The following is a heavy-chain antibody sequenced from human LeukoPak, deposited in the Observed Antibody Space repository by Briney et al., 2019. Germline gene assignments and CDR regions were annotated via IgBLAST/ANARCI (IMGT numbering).Heavy chain of an antibody. J-gene: IGHJ4*02. CDR2: ISYDGSNK. CDR1: GFTFSTYG. D-gene: IGHD1-1*01. Sequence: GGPLRLSCAASGFTFSTYGMHWVRQAPGKGLEWVAVISYDGSNKYFADSVKGRFTISRDNSKNTLYLQMNSLRAEDTAVYYCARGLVGTRPFDYWGQGTLVTVSS. V-gene: IGHV3-30*19. CDR3: ARGLVGTRPFDY.